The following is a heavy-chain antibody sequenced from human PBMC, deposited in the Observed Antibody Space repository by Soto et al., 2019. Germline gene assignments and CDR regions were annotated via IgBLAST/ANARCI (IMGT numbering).Heavy chain of an antibody. V-gene: IGHV4-34*01. Sequence: SETLSLTCAVYGGSFSGYYWSWIRQPPGKGLEWIGEINHSGSTNYNPSLKSRVTISVDTSKNQFSLKLSSVTAADTAVYYCARGDTSNSYYFDYWGQGTLVTVSS. CDR2: INHSGST. CDR3: ARGDTSNSYYFDY. D-gene: IGHD6-6*01. CDR1: GGSFSGYY. J-gene: IGHJ4*02.